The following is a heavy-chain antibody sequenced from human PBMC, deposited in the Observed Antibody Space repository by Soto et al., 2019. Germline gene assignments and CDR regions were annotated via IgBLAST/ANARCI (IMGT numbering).Heavy chain of an antibody. J-gene: IGHJ6*02. CDR2: ISWNSGSI. Sequence: GGSLRLSCAASGFTFDDYAMHWVRQAPGKGLEWVSGISWNSGSIGYADSVKGRFTISRDNAKNSLYLQMNSLRAEDTALYYCAKDMSTVTTWGMDVWGQGTTVTVSS. CDR1: GFTFDDYA. CDR3: AKDMSTVTTWGMDV. V-gene: IGHV3-9*01. D-gene: IGHD4-4*01.